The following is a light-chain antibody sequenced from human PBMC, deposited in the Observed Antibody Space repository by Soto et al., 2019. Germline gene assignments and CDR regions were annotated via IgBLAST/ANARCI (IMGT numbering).Light chain of an antibody. V-gene: IGKV3-20*01. J-gene: IGKJ5*01. CDR3: QQFGRSPPIT. Sequence: EIVLTQSPGTLSLSPGERATLSCRASQSVSSIHLAWYQQKPGQAPRLLMYSASSRAIGIPDRFRGSGSGTDFTLTISRLEPEDFAVYYCQQFGRSPPITFGQGTRLEIK. CDR1: QSVSSIH. CDR2: SAS.